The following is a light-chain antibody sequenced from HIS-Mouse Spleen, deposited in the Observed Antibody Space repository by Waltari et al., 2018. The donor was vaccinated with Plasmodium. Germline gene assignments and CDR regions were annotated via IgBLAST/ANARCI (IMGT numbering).Light chain of an antibody. Sequence: SSELTQDPAVSVALGQTVRITCQGDSLRSYYASWYQQKPGHAPLLVIYGKNTRPSGIPDRFSGSSSGNTASLTITGAQAEDEADYYCNSRDSSGNHLVFGGGTKLTVL. V-gene: IGLV3-19*01. J-gene: IGLJ2*01. CDR2: GKN. CDR3: NSRDSSGNHLV. CDR1: SLRSYY.